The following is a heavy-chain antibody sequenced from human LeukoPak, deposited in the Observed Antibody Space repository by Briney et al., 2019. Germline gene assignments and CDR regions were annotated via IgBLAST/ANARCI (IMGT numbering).Heavy chain of an antibody. J-gene: IGHJ4*02. D-gene: IGHD4-11*01. CDR1: GFTFSSYG. CDR3: AKDLTTVTSKGDY. CDR2: ISHDGSNK. V-gene: IGHV3-30*18. Sequence: PGGSLRLSCATSGFTFSSYGMHWVRQAPGKGLEWVAFISHDGSNKYSADSVKGRFTISRDNSKNTLYLQMNSLRAEDTAVFYCAKDLTTVTSKGDYWGQGTLVTVSS.